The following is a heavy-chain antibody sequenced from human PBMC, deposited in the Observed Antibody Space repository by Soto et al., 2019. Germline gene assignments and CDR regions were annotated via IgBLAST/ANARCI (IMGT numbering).Heavy chain of an antibody. J-gene: IGHJ5*01. D-gene: IGHD6-6*01. Sequence: PGESLKISCKASGYSFTGNWIAWVRQMTGKGLEWIGIIFPGDSDTRYSPSFQGQVTISADKSINTAFLQWSSLKASDTAIYYCAGHPPFASSSDWLDPWGQGTLVTVSS. CDR2: IFPGDSDT. V-gene: IGHV5-51*01. CDR3: AGHPPFASSSDWLDP. CDR1: GYSFTGNW.